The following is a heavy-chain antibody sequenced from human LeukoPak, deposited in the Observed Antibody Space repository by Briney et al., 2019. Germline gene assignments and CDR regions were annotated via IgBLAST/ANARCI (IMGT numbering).Heavy chain of an antibody. Sequence: SETLSLTCTVPGGSISSYFWSWIRQPPGKGLEWIGYIYYSGSTNYNPSLKSRVTISVDTSKNQFSLKLSSVTAADTAVYYCARLGLTMNYDYVWGSYRYNTWYEPWGQGTLVTVSS. J-gene: IGHJ5*02. D-gene: IGHD3-16*02. CDR1: GGSISSYF. CDR2: IYYSGST. CDR3: ARLGLTMNYDYVWGSYRYNTWYEP. V-gene: IGHV4-59*08.